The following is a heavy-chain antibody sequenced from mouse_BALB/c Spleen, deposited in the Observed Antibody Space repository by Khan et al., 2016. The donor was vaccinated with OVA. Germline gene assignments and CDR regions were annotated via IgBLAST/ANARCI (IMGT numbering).Heavy chain of an antibody. CDR2: VSTGGGYT. CDR3: TRLAYYYDSEGFAY. Sequence: EVQLQESGGDLVKPGGSLKLSCAASGFTFSTYGMSWVRQTPDKRLEWVATVSTGGGYTYYPDSVKGRFTISRDNAKNPLYLQMSGLKSEDTAMFYCTRLAYYYDSEGFAYWGQGTLVTVSA. J-gene: IGHJ3*01. V-gene: IGHV5-6*01. CDR1: GFTFSTYG. D-gene: IGHD1-1*01.